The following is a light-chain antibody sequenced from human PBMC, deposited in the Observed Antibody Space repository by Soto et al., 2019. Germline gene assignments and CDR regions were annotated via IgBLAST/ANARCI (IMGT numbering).Light chain of an antibody. J-gene: IGKJ1*01. CDR2: DAS. CDR3: QQRTYWWT. V-gene: IGKV3-11*01. CDR1: QSVSSY. Sequence: EIVLTQSPATLSLSPGERATLSCRASQSVSSYLAWYQQKSGQAPRLLIHDASIRATGIPARFSGSGSGTDFTLTISSLEPEDFAVYYCQQRTYWWTFGQGTKVEI.